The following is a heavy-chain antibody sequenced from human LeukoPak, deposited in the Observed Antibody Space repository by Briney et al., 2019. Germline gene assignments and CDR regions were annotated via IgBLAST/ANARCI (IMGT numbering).Heavy chain of an antibody. CDR3: ARDSWRYSYGYRKPYYYYYMDV. J-gene: IGHJ6*03. V-gene: IGHV7-4-1*02. CDR2: INTNTGNP. Sequence: GASVKVSCKASGYIFTTYDINWVRQAPGQGLEWMGWINTNTGNPTYAQGFTGRFVFSLDTSVSTAYLQISSLKAEDTAVYYCARDSWRYSYGYRKPYYYYYMDVWGKGTTVTVSS. CDR1: GYIFTTYD. D-gene: IGHD5-18*01.